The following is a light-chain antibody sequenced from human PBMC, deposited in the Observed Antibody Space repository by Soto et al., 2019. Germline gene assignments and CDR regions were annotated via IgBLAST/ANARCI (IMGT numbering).Light chain of an antibody. CDR2: EVS. J-gene: IGKJ4*01. Sequence: DIQMTQSPSTLSAFVGDRVSITCRASQTTSRWLAWYQQKPGKAPKVLIYEVSRLESGVPSRFSGSGSGTEFTLTISSLQPDDSAIHHCQQYYLYPLTFGGGTKVDIK. V-gene: IGKV1-5*01. CDR3: QQYYLYPLT. CDR1: QTTSRW.